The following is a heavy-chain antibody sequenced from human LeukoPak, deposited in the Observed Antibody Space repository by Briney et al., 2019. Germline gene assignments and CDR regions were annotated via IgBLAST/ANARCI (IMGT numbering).Heavy chain of an antibody. J-gene: IGHJ6*02. Sequence: GGSLRLSCAASGFTFSSYEMNWVRQAPGKGLEWVSYISSCGSTIYYADSVKGRFTISRDNSKNTLYLQMNSLRAEDTAVYYCAKPPPGAADYYYYGMDVWGQGTTVTVSS. CDR1: GFTFSSYE. CDR3: AKPPPGAADYYYYGMDV. CDR2: ISSCGSTI. D-gene: IGHD7-27*01. V-gene: IGHV3-48*03.